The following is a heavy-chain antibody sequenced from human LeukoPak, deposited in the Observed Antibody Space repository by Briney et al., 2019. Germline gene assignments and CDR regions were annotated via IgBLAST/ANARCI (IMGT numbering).Heavy chain of an antibody. D-gene: IGHD3-22*01. V-gene: IGHV3-53*01. CDR2: IYTGGGT. CDR3: TRSGYRHPYHFES. CDR1: GFSVRTNF. J-gene: IGHJ4*02. Sequence: GGSLRLSCAVSGFSVRTNFMSWVRQAPGKGLEWVSVIYTGGGTDHADSVKGRFTISRDNSKNTLSLQMNSLRADDTAIYYCTRSGYRHPYHFESWGQGTLVTVSS.